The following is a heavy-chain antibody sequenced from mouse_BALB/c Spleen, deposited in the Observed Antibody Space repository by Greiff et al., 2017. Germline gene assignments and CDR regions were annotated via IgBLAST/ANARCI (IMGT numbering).Heavy chain of an antibody. J-gene: IGHJ2*01. CDR3: ARKKIYDGTYFDY. D-gene: IGHD2-3*01. Sequence: VQLQESGAELVRPGTSVKVSCKASGYAFTNYLIEWVKQRPGQGLEWIGVINPGSGGTNYNEKFKGKATLTADKSSSTAYMQLSSLTSDDSAVYFCARKKIYDGTYFDYWGQGTTLTVSS. CDR2: INPGSGGT. CDR1: GYAFTNYL. V-gene: IGHV1-54*01.